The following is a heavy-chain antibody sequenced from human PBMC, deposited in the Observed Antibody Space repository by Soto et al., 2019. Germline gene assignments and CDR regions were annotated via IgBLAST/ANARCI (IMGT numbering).Heavy chain of an antibody. V-gene: IGHV3-33*06. J-gene: IGHJ3*02. Sequence: GGSLRLSCAASGFTFSSYGMHWVRQAPGKGLEWVAAIWYDGSNKYYADSVKGRFTISRDNSKNTLYLQMNSLRAEDTAVYYCAKSASLGYCSGGSCYAAFDIWGQGTMVTVSS. CDR3: AKSASLGYCSGGSCYAAFDI. CDR1: GFTFSSYG. D-gene: IGHD2-15*01. CDR2: IWYDGSNK.